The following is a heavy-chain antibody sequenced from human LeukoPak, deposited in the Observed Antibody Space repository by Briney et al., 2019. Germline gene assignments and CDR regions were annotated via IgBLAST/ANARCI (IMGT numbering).Heavy chain of an antibody. Sequence: GGSLRLSCAASGFTFSSYAMHWVRQAPGKGLEWVAVISYDGSNKYYADSVKGRFTISRDNSKNTLYLQMNSLRAEDTAVYYCARDWVAAIYGMDVWGQGTTVTVSS. J-gene: IGHJ6*02. CDR3: ARDWVAAIYGMDV. D-gene: IGHD6-25*01. V-gene: IGHV3-30-3*01. CDR1: GFTFSSYA. CDR2: ISYDGSNK.